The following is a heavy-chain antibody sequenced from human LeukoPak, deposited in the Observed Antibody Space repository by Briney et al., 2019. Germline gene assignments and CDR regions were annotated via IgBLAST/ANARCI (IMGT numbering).Heavy chain of an antibody. V-gene: IGHV3-23*01. Sequence: GGSLRLSCVASGFXFSNYAASWFRQAPGKGLEWVSTVGRGGGDTYYADSVRGRFTISKDSSKNTLQMNSLSADDTAMYYCVKHSGGVYGNSDYWGQGTLVTVSS. J-gene: IGHJ4*02. D-gene: IGHD1-1*01. CDR1: GFXFSNYA. CDR3: VKHSGGVYGNSDY. CDR2: VGRGGGDT.